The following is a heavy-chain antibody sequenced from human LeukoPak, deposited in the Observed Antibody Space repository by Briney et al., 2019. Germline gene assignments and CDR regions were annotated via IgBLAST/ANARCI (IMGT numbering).Heavy chain of an antibody. CDR3: ARDLWNFYDDSGYNRDFDS. CDR1: TSR. Sequence: TSRIHLVRQAPGQGLEWTGWIGTYGGDTYYAQKFQGRITLTTDTSTSTVYMELRNLRSDDTAVYYCARDLWNFYDDSGYNRDFDSGGQGTPVTVS. CDR2: IGTYGGDT. V-gene: IGHV1-18*01. D-gene: IGHD3-22*01. J-gene: IGHJ5*01.